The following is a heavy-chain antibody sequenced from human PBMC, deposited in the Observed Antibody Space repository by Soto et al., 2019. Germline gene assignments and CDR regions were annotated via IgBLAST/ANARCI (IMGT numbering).Heavy chain of an antibody. V-gene: IGHV3-23*01. CDR2: ISGSGGST. D-gene: IGHD3-10*01. CDR3: EKEVSRGSTVALGY. Sequence: GGSLRLSCAASGFTFTIFAMSWVRQSPGKGLEWVSTISGSGGSTYYADAVKGRFTISRDNSMGTLYLQMKSRRVEDTAIYYREKEVSRGSTVALGYWGRGTLVTVS. J-gene: IGHJ4*02. CDR1: GFTFTIFA.